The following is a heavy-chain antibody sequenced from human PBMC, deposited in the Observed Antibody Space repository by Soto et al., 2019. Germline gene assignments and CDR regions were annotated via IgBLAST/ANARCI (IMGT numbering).Heavy chain of an antibody. CDR1: GFTFTTDA. CDR2: ISGSGGST. V-gene: IGHV3-23*01. CDR3: AKMIFGVVADAFDI. Sequence: VQLLESGGGLVQPGGSLRLSCAASGFTFTTDAMIWVRQAPGKGLEWVSAISGSGGSTYYAGSVKGRFTISRDNSKNTLYLQMNSLRAEDTAVYYCAKMIFGVVADAFDIWGQGTMVTVSS. J-gene: IGHJ3*02. D-gene: IGHD3-3*01.